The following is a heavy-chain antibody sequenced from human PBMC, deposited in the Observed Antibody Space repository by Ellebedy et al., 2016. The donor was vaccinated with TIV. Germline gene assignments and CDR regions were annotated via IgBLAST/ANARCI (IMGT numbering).Heavy chain of an antibody. V-gene: IGHV3-48*01. Sequence: GGSLRLSCAASGFTFSGYSMNWVRQAPGKGLEWVSYISSGSSSIYYADSVKGRFTISRDYAKNSLYLQMNSLRAEDTAVYYGAREMRSPDWSSSSWYGALDCWGQGTLVTVSS. CDR2: ISSGSSSI. CDR3: AREMRSPDWSSSSWYGALDC. CDR1: GFTFSGYS. D-gene: IGHD6-13*01. J-gene: IGHJ4*02.